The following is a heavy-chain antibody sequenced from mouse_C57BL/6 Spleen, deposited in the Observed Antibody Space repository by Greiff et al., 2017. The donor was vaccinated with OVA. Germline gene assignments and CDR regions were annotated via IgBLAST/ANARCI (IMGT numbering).Heavy chain of an antibody. CDR1: GYTFTSYW. D-gene: IGHD6-5*01. V-gene: IGHV1-69*01. J-gene: IGHJ2*01. CDR3: AISTYAVDY. CDR2: IDPSDSYT. Sequence: QVQLQQPGAELVMPGASVKLSCKASGYTFTSYWMHWVKQRPGQGLEWIGEIDPSDSYTNYNQKFKGKSTLTVDKSSSTAYMQLSSLTSEDSAVYYCAISTYAVDYWGQGTTLTVSS.